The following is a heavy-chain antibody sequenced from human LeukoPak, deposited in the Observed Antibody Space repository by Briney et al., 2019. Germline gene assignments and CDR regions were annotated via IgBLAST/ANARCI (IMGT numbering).Heavy chain of an antibody. CDR3: ARWDGYSQNAFDY. CDR2: IYYIGST. Sequence: PSETLSLTCTVSGGSISSYYWSWIRQPPGKGLEWIGYIYYIGSTKYNPSLKSRVTISLDTSKSQFSLRLSSVTAADTAVYYCARWDGYSQNAFDYWGQGTLVTVSS. V-gene: IGHV4-59*01. CDR1: GGSISSYY. D-gene: IGHD5-24*01. J-gene: IGHJ4*02.